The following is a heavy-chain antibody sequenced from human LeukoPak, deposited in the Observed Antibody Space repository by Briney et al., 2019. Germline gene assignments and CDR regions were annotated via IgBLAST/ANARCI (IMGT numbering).Heavy chain of an antibody. Sequence: PSETLSLTCAVYGGSFSGYYWSWIRQPPGKGLEWIGEINHSGSTNYNPSLKSRVTISVDTSKNQISLKLSSVTAADTAVYYCARGYCSSTSCYAGLYYYYYGMDVWGKGTTVTVSS. CDR3: ARGYCSSTSCYAGLYYYYYGMDV. CDR2: INHSGST. V-gene: IGHV4-34*01. CDR1: GGSFSGYY. J-gene: IGHJ6*04. D-gene: IGHD2-2*01.